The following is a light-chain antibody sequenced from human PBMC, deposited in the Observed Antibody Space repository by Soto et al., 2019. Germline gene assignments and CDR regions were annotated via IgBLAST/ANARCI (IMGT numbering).Light chain of an antibody. J-gene: IGKJ1*01. CDR1: QSLLHSNGYNY. CDR3: MQALQTPPT. CDR2: LGS. Sequence: DLVMTQSPLSLPVTPGEPASISCRSSQSLLHSNGYNYLDWYLQKPGQSPQLLIYLGSNRASGVNDRFSGSGSGTDFTLKISRVEAEDVGVYYCMQALQTPPTFGQGTKVEIK. V-gene: IGKV2-28*01.